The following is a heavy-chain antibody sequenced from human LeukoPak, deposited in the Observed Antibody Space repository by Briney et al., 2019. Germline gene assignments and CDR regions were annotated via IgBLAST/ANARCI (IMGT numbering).Heavy chain of an antibody. CDR1: GFTFSSYG. CDR3: ARNILSAFDI. V-gene: IGHV3-30*03. CDR2: ISYDGSNK. D-gene: IGHD2/OR15-2a*01. Sequence: PGGSPRLSCAASGFTFSSYGMHWVRQAPGKGLEWVAVISYDGSNKYYADSVKGRFTISRDNSKNTLYLQVNSLRAEDAAMYYCARNILSAFDIWGQGTMVTVSS. J-gene: IGHJ3*02.